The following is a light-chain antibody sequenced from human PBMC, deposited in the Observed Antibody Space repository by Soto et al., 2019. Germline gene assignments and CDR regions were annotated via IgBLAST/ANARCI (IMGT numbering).Light chain of an antibody. J-gene: IGKJ5*01. CDR2: DAS. V-gene: IGKV3-11*01. CDR3: QQRSNSPPWIT. Sequence: EIVMTQAPASLSVSPGGRATLSCMARQTISGTLAWYQQKPCQAPRPLIYDASNRATGIPAKSSGSGSGTDFTLTISSLEPEDSAVYYCQQRSNSPPWITFGQGTRLEIK. CDR1: QTISGT.